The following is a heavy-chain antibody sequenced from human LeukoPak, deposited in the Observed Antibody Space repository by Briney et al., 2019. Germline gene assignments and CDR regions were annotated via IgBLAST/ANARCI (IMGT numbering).Heavy chain of an antibody. J-gene: IGHJ4*02. CDR1: GLPFSTYT. CDR2: ISITTSTI. D-gene: IGHD4-23*01. Sequence: RGSPRHSCAASGLPFSTYTINTGRHAPGKGLEWVSSISITTSTIYYADSVKGRFIISRVNAKRSVFLQMVSLRDEDTAVYYCAREDYGGLFFDYWGRGTLVTVSS. V-gene: IGHV3-48*02. CDR3: AREDYGGLFFDY.